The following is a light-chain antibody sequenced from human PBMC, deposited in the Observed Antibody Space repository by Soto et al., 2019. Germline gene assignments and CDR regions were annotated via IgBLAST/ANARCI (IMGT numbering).Light chain of an antibody. CDR3: QQYGSSPPYT. V-gene: IGKV3-20*01. J-gene: IGKJ2*01. Sequence: EIVLTQSPGTLSLSPGERATLSGRASQSVSSSYLAWYQQKPGQAPRLLIYGASSRATGIPDRFSGSGSGTDVTLTISRLEPEDFAVYYCQQYGSSPPYTFGQGTKLEIK. CDR1: QSVSSSY. CDR2: GAS.